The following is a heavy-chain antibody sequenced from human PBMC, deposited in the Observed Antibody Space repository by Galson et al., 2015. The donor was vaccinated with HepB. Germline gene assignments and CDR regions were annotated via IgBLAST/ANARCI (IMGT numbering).Heavy chain of an antibody. CDR3: ARDLLDTMVRGVIPFDY. J-gene: IGHJ4*02. CDR2: IIPILGIA. CDR1: GGTFSSYA. D-gene: IGHD3-10*01. Sequence: SVKVSCKASGGTFSSYAISWVRQAPGQGLEWMGRIIPILGIANYAQKFQGRVTITADKSTSTAYMELSSLRSEDTAVYYCARDLLDTMVRGVIPFDYWGQGTLVTVSS. V-gene: IGHV1-69*04.